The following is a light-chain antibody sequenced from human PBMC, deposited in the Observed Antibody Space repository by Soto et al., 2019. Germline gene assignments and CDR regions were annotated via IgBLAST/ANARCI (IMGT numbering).Light chain of an antibody. J-gene: IGLJ2*01. CDR2: EGS. Sequence: QSALTQPASVSGSPGQSITISCTGTSSDVGSYNLVSWYQQHPGKGPKLMIYEGSKRPSGVSNRFSGSKSGNTASLTISGLQAEDEADYYCCSYAGGSTSVVFGGGTKLTVL. CDR1: SSDVGSYNL. CDR3: CSYAGGSTSVV. V-gene: IGLV2-23*01.